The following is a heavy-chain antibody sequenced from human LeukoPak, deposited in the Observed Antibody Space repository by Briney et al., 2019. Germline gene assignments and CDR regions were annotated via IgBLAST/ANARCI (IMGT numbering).Heavy chain of an antibody. CDR1: GGSFSGYY. V-gene: IGHV4-34*01. CDR2: INHSGST. Sequence: SETLSLTCAVYGGSFSGYYWSWIRQPPGKGLEWIGEINHSGSTNYNPSLKSRVTISVDTSKNQFSLKLSSVTAADTAVYYCARFHGYGNHRPIDYWGQGNPGHRLL. D-gene: IGHD4-11*01. CDR3: ARFHGYGNHRPIDY. J-gene: IGHJ4*02.